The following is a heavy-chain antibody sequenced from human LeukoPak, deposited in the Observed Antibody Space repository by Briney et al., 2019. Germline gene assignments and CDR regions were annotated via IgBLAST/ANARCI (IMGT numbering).Heavy chain of an antibody. D-gene: IGHD2-15*01. J-gene: IGHJ5*02. CDR1: GGSISSYY. V-gene: IGHV4-59*12. CDR2: IYYSGST. Sequence: PSETLSLTCTVSGGSISSYYWSWIRQPPGKGLEWIGYIYYSGSTNYNPSLKSRVTISVDTSKNQFSLKLSSVTAADTAVYYCAGHCSGGTCYRYWFDPWGQGTLVTASS. CDR3: AGHCSGGTCYRYWFDP.